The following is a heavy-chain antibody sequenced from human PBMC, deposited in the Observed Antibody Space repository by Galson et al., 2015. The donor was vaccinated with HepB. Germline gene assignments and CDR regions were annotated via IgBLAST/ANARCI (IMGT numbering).Heavy chain of an antibody. Sequence: ETLSLTCSVSGDSISSRTYYWGWIRQTPGKGLEWIGSIYYSGTTHYSPSLKSRATISVDTSKRQFSLNLSSVTAADTAVYYCSIIDFGHSDYWGQGILVTVSS. D-gene: IGHD3-16*02. CDR2: IYYSGTT. V-gene: IGHV4-39*01. CDR1: GDSISSRTYY. J-gene: IGHJ4*02. CDR3: SIIDFGHSDY.